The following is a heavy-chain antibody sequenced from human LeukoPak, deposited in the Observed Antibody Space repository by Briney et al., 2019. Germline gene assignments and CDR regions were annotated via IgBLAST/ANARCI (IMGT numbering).Heavy chain of an antibody. CDR1: GGTFSSYA. V-gene: IGHV1-69*01. CDR2: IIPIFGTA. J-gene: IGHJ6*02. CDR3: ARDHRDFYGMDV. Sequence: GSSVKVSCKASGGTFSSYAISWVRQAPGQGPEWMGGIIPIFGTANYAQKFQGRVTITADESTSTAYMELSSLRSEDTAVYYCARDHRDFYGMDVWGQGTTVTVSS.